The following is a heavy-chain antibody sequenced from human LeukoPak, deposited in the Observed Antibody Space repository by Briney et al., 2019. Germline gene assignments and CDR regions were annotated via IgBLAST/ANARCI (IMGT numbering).Heavy chain of an antibody. CDR2: ISSDGSNK. J-gene: IGHJ4*02. Sequence: GRSLRLSCAASGFTLSTYGMHWVRQAPGKGLESVAVISSDGSNKFYADSVKGRFTISRDGSKNTLYLQMNSLRPDDTAVYFCAKPQVTANWYYFHYWGQGTLVTVSS. CDR1: GFTLSTYG. CDR3: AKPQVTANWYYFHY. V-gene: IGHV3-30*18. D-gene: IGHD2-21*02.